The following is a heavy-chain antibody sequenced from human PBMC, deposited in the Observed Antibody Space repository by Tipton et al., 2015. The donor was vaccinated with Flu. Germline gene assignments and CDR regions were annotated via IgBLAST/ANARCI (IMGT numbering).Heavy chain of an antibody. CDR2: ISTSNGDT. CDR1: GYTFSSYG. J-gene: IGHJ4*02. D-gene: IGHD3-9*01. CDR3: ARIYDILTGYLGVDY. Sequence: QLVQSGAEVKKPGASVTVSCKASGYTFSSYGISWVRQAPGQGLEWMGWISTSNGDTNYVQKFQGRVTMTTDTSTNTAYMALRSLRSDDTAVYYCARIYDILTGYLGVDYWGQGTLVTVSS. V-gene: IGHV1-18*01.